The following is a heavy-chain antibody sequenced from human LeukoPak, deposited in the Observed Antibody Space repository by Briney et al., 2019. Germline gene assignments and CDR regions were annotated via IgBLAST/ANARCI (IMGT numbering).Heavy chain of an antibody. CDR3: ARHPPTVTRGFDY. Sequence: GSLRLSCAASGFTVSSNYMSWVRQAPGKGLEWIGEINHSGSTNYNSSLKSRVTISVDTSKNQFSLKLSSVTAADTAVYYCARHPPTVTRGFDYWGQGTLVTVSS. CDR1: GFTVSSNY. V-gene: IGHV4-34*01. CDR2: INHSGST. J-gene: IGHJ4*02. D-gene: IGHD4-17*01.